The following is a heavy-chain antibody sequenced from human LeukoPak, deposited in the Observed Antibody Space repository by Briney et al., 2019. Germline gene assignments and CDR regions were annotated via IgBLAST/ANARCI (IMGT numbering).Heavy chain of an antibody. CDR1: GHTFTSYG. V-gene: IGHV1-18*01. CDR2: ISAYNGNT. D-gene: IGHD2-2*01. J-gene: IGHJ4*02. CDR3: ARAAAPNYFDY. Sequence: ASVKVSCKASGHTFTSYGISWVRQAPGQGLEWMGWISAYNGNTNYAQKLQGRVTMTTDTPTSTAYMELRSLRSDDTAVYYCARAAAPNYFDYWGQGTLVTVSS.